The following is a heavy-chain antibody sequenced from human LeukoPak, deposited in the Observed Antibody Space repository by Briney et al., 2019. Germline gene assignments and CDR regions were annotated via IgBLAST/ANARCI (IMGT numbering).Heavy chain of an antibody. CDR3: ARDETTASNPHYYYYYGMDV. CDR2: ISSSSSTI. V-gene: IGHV3-48*02. CDR1: GFTFSSYS. Sequence: PGGSLRLSCAASGFTFSSYSMNWVRQAPGKGLEWVSYISSSSSTIYYADSVKGRFTISRDNAKNSLYLQMNSLRDEDTAVYYCARDETTASNPHYYYYYGMDVWGQGTTVTVSS. D-gene: IGHD4-11*01. J-gene: IGHJ6*02.